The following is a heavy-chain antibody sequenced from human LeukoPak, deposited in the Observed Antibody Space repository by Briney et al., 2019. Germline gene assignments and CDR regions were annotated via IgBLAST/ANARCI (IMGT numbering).Heavy chain of an antibody. CDR2: ISSSGSTI. CDR1: GFTFSDYY. J-gene: IGHJ4*02. Sequence: PGGSLRLSCAASGFTFSDYYMSWIRQAPGKGLEWVSYISSSGSTIYYADSVKGRFTISRDNAKNSLYLQMNSLRAEDTAVYYCASYCSSTSCYDYWGQGTLVTVSS. D-gene: IGHD2-2*01. CDR3: ASYCSSTSCYDY. V-gene: IGHV3-11*04.